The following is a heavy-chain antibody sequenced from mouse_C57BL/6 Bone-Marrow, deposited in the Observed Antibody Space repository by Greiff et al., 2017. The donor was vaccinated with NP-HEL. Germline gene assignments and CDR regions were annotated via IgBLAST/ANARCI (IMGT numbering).Heavy chain of an antibody. D-gene: IGHD1-1*01. CDR3: ARYPYYYGSSYFDY. Sequence: VQLQQPGAELVKPGASVKMSCKASGYTFTSYWITWVKQRPGQGLEWLGDIYPGSGSTNYNEKFKSKATLTVDTSSITAYMQLSSLTSEDSAVYYCARYPYYYGSSYFDYWGQGTTLTVSS. CDR2: IYPGSGST. CDR1: GYTFTSYW. J-gene: IGHJ2*01. V-gene: IGHV1-55*01.